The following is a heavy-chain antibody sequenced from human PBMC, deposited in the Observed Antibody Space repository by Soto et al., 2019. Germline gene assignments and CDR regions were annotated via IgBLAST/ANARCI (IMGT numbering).Heavy chain of an antibody. CDR1: VFPFSSYA. D-gene: IGHD3-3*01. CDR3: AKARAQYYDFWSGYPVDY. J-gene: IGHJ4*02. CDR2: ISGSGGST. V-gene: IGHV3-23*01. Sequence: PGGSLRLSCAASVFPFSSYAMSWVRQAPGKGLEWVSAISGSGGSTYYADSVKGRFTISRDNSKNTLYLQMNSLRAEDTAVYYCAKARAQYYDFWSGYPVDYWGQGTLVTVSS.